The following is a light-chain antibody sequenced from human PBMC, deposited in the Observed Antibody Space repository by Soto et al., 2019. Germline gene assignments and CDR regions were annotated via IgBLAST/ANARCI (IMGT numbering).Light chain of an antibody. CDR1: QSISSW. V-gene: IGKV1-5*03. CDR3: QQYNTFPST. J-gene: IGKJ2*01. Sequence: DIQMTQSPSTLSASVGDRVTITCRASQSISSWLAWYKQTPGKAPNLLIYRASSLQGGVPSRLSGSGSGTEFTLTISSLQPEDFATYYCQQYNTFPSTFGQGTKLEIK. CDR2: RAS.